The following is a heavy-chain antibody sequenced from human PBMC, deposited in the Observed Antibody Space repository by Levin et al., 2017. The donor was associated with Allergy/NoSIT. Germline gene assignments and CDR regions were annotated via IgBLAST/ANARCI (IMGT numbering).Heavy chain of an antibody. CDR2: IRSTAYGGTT. CDR3: TRDDFRPGPYIDC. J-gene: IGHJ4*02. CDR1: GFTFRDYA. V-gene: IGHV3-49*03. Sequence: GESLKISCTASGFTFRDYAISWFRQPPGRGLEWVGFIRSTAYGGTTESAASVKGRLTISRDDSKSIAYLQLNSLKTEDTAVYYCTRDDFRPGPYIDCWGQGTLVTVSS. D-gene: IGHD3-3*01.